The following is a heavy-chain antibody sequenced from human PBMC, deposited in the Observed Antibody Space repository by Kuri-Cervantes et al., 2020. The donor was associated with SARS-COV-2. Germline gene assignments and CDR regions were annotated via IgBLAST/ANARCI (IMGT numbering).Heavy chain of an antibody. CDR1: GFTFSSYS. D-gene: IGHD6-13*01. V-gene: IGHV3-21*01. J-gene: IGHJ3*02. CDR3: ARDRSSNWFSTRVAFDI. CDR2: ISSTSSYI. Sequence: LTCAAPGFTFSSYSMNWVRQAPGKGLEWVSSISSTSSYIYYADSVKGRFTISRDNAKNSLYLQMNSLRAEDTAVYYCARDRSSNWFSTRVAFDIWGQGTMVTVSS.